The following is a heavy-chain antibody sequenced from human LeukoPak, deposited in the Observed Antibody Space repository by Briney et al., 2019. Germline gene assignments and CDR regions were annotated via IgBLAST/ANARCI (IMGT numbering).Heavy chain of an antibody. Sequence: GGSLRLSCAASGFIFTSYAMSWVRHTPGKGLEWVSGISGSGATTYYADSVKGRFTISRDNSKNTLYLQMNSLRAEDTAVYYCARVRRQLGLDYWGQGTLVTVSS. J-gene: IGHJ4*02. V-gene: IGHV3-23*01. CDR3: ARVRRQLGLDY. D-gene: IGHD6-13*01. CDR2: ISGSGATT. CDR1: GFIFTSYA.